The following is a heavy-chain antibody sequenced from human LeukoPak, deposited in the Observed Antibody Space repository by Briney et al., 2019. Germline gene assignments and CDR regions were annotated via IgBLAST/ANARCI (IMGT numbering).Heavy chain of an antibody. CDR3: ARGGSGGWYGRNAFDI. J-gene: IGHJ3*02. D-gene: IGHD6-19*01. V-gene: IGHV3-23*01. CDR2: LGISGDYA. Sequence: PGGSLRLSCVGSGFTLRSYAMSWVRQAPGKGPQWVSSLGISGDYAWYAGSVKGRFTISRDSSKNTLYLQMNSLGVEDTAVYYCARGGSGGWYGRNAFDIWGQGTMVTVSS. CDR1: GFTLRSYA.